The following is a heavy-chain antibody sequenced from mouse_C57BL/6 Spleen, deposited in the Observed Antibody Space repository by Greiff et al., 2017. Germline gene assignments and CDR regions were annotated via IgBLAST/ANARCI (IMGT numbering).Heavy chain of an antibody. CDR3: AREDCDYDFAY. Sequence: QVQLQQPGAELVMPGASVKLSCKASGYTFTSYWMHWVKQRPGQGLEWIGEIDPSDSYTNYNQKFKGKSTLTVENTSSTAYMQLSSLTSEDSAVDYCAREDCDYDFAYWGQGTLVTVSA. CDR2: IDPSDSYT. D-gene: IGHD2-4*01. V-gene: IGHV1-69*01. J-gene: IGHJ3*01. CDR1: GYTFTSYW.